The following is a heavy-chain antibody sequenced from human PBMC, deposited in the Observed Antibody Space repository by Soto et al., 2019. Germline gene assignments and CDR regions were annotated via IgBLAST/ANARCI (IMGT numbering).Heavy chain of an antibody. Sequence: PGESQKISCKGSGYSFTSYWISWVRQMPGKGLEWMGRIDPSDSYTNYSPSFQGHVTISADKSISTAYLQWSSLKGSDTAMYYCSFVGPVWGSYRPSPDYWGQGTLVTVSS. CDR3: SFVGPVWGSYRPSPDY. CDR1: GYSFTSYW. J-gene: IGHJ4*02. D-gene: IGHD3-16*02. CDR2: IDPSDSYT. V-gene: IGHV5-10-1*01.